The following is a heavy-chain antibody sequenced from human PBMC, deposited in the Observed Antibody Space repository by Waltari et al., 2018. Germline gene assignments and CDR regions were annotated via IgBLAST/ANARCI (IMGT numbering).Heavy chain of an antibody. Sequence: QVQLQESGPGLVHPSETLSLTCTVSGGSIRTHYWSWIRQSAGKGLEWIGYSYYTGSTNYNPSLKSRVSISVDTSKNQFSLKLTSVTAADTAVYYCASDTVLGGFDIWGQGTMVTVSS. D-gene: IGHD2-15*01. CDR1: GGSIRTHY. CDR2: SYYTGST. J-gene: IGHJ3*02. CDR3: ASDTVLGGFDI. V-gene: IGHV4-59*08.